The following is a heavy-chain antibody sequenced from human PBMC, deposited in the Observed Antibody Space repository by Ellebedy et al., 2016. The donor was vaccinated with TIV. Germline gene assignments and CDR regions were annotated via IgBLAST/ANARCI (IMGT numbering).Heavy chain of an antibody. D-gene: IGHD3-3*01. CDR1: GFTFSDYY. Sequence: GESLKISCAASGFTFSDYYMSWIRQAPGKGLEWVSYISSSSSYTNYADSVKGRFTISRDNAKNSLYLQMNSLRAEDTAIYYCARAYYDFWSGYHPFDYWGQGTLVTVSS. J-gene: IGHJ4*02. CDR2: ISSSSSYT. CDR3: ARAYYDFWSGYHPFDY. V-gene: IGHV3-11*06.